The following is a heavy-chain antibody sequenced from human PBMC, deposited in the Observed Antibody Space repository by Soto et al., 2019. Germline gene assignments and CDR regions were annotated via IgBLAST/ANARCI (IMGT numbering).Heavy chain of an antibody. CDR2: IYYSGST. Sequence: QVQLQESGPGLVNPSETLSLTCTVSGGSLSSYSWSWIRQPPGKGLEWIGYIYYSGSTNDNPSLKSRVTISVDTSKNQFYLKLSSVTAADTAVYYCARGYEFRSHVFDYWGQGTLVTVSS. J-gene: IGHJ4*02. D-gene: IGHD3-3*01. V-gene: IGHV4-59*01. CDR1: GGSLSSYS. CDR3: ARGYEFRSHVFDY.